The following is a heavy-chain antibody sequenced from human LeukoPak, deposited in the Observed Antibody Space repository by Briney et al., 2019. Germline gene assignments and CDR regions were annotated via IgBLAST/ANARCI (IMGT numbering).Heavy chain of an antibody. D-gene: IGHD3-10*01. Sequence: TAGGSLRLSCTASGFTFSNAGMNWVRQAPGKGLEWVGRIKRKSDGGTTDYAAPVKGRFTISRDDSKNTLYLQMNSLKTEDTAVYYCTRDGSRITMVRGTYYYYYYYMDVWGKGTTVTISS. CDR2: IKRKSDGGTT. CDR3: TRDGSRITMVRGTYYYYYYYMDV. CDR1: GFTFSNAG. V-gene: IGHV3-15*01. J-gene: IGHJ6*03.